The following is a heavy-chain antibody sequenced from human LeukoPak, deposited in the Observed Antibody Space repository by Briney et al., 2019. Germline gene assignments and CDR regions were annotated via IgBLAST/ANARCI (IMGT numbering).Heavy chain of an antibody. CDR3: ARVGNPLVTVFAWFDP. CDR1: GGSIGSGTYY. CDR2: IYYSGST. D-gene: IGHD3-3*01. Sequence: SETLSLTCTVSGGSIGSGTYYWGWIRQSPGKGLEWIGSIYYSGSTNYNPSLKSRVTISVDTSKNQFSLKLSSVPAADTAVYYCARVGNPLVTVFAWFDPWGQGTLVTVSS. J-gene: IGHJ5*02. V-gene: IGHV4-39*07.